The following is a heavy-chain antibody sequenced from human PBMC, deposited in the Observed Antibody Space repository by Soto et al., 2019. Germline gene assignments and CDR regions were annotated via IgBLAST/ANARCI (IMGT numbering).Heavy chain of an antibody. CDR2: IYHSGST. J-gene: IGHJ4*02. CDR3: AAGGGLPRYY. V-gene: IGHV4-30-2*01. Sequence: QLQLQECGSGLVKPSQTLSLTCAVSGGSISSGGYSWSWIRQPPGKGLEWIGYIYHSGSTYYNPSLKSRVPISGDRSKNQFSLKLSSVTAADTAVYYCAAGGGLPRYYWGQGTLVTVSS. D-gene: IGHD5-12*01. CDR1: GGSISSGGYS.